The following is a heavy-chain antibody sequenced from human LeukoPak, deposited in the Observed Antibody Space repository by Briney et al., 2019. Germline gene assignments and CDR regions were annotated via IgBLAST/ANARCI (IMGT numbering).Heavy chain of an antibody. V-gene: IGHV4-4*07. CDR3: AREVGATVAD. Sequence: SETLSLTCTASGSSISSYYRTWIRQPAGKGLEWIARIYTSGSTNYNPSVKSRVTMSVDTSKNKFSLQLSSVTAADTAVYYCAREVGATVADCGQGSLVTVSS. CDR2: IYTSGST. J-gene: IGHJ4*01. CDR1: GSSISSYY. D-gene: IGHD1-26*01.